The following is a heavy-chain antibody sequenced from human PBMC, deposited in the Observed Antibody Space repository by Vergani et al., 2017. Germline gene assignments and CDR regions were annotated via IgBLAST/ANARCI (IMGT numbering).Heavy chain of an antibody. CDR2: ISAYNGNT. V-gene: IGHV1-18*01. D-gene: IGHD3-3*01. Sequence: QVQLVQSGAEVKKPGASVKVSCKASGYTFSSYGISWVRQAPGQGVEGMGGISAYNGNTNYAQKIQGRVTMTTDTSTSTAYMELRSLRSDDTAVYYCARVPVEDDCRHWYFDLWGRGRLVTVSS. J-gene: IGHJ2*01. CDR3: ARVPVEDDCRHWYFDL. CDR1: GYTFSSYG.